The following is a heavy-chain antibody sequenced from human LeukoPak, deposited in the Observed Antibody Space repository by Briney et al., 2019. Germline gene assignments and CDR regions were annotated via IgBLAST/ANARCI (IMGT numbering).Heavy chain of an antibody. CDR1: GFSLSTSGVG. J-gene: IGHJ3*02. CDR2: IYWDDDK. CDR3: VHRRNYYGPGAFDI. V-gene: IGHV2-5*02. Sequence: SGPTLVKPTQTLTLTCTFSGFSLSTSGVGVGWIRQPPGKALEWLALIYWDDDKRYSPSLKSRLTITKDTSKNQVVLTMTNMDPVDTATYYCVHRRNYYGPGAFDIWGQGTMVTVSS. D-gene: IGHD3-10*01.